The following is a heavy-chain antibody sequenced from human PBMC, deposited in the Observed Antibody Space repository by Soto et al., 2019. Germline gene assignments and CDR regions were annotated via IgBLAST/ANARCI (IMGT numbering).Heavy chain of an antibody. CDR1: GGSISSGDYY. J-gene: IGHJ4*02. Sequence: SETLSLTCTVSGGSISSGDYYWSWIRQPPGKGLEWIGYIYYSGSTYYNPSLRSRVTISRDTSKNTLYLQMNGLRVEDTAIYYCAKDGYVDYDLDFWGQGTLVTVSS. CDR3: AKDGYVDYDLDF. CDR2: IYYSGST. D-gene: IGHD4-17*01. V-gene: IGHV4-30-4*01.